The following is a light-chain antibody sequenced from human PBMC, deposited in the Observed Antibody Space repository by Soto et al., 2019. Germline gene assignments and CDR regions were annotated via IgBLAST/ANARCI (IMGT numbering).Light chain of an antibody. V-gene: IGKV1-5*01. CDR3: QQYHNWPIT. CDR2: DAS. J-gene: IGKJ5*01. CDR1: QSISSW. Sequence: DIQMTQSPSTLSASVGDRVTITCRASQSISSWLAWYQQKPGKAPKLLIYDASSLESGVPSRFSGSGSGTEFTLTISSLQPEDFAVYYCQQYHNWPITFGQGTRLEIK.